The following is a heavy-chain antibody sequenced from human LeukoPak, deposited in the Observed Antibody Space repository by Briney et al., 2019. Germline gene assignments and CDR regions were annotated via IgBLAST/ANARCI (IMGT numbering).Heavy chain of an antibody. CDR3: ARVSYCSSTSCRLDAFDI. Sequence: ASVKVSCKASRGTFSSYAISWVRQAPGQGLEWMGRIIPIFGIANYAQKFQGRVTITADKSTSTAYMELSSLRSEDTAVYYCARVSYCSSTSCRLDAFDIWGQGTMVTVSS. CDR1: RGTFSSYA. D-gene: IGHD2-2*01. V-gene: IGHV1-69*04. CDR2: IIPIFGIA. J-gene: IGHJ3*02.